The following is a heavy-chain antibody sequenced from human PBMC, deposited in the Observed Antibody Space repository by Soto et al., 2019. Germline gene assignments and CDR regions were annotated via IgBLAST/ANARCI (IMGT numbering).Heavy chain of an antibody. CDR1: GGSINIGGYY. V-gene: IGHV4-31*03. CDR2: IYYSGST. J-gene: IGHJ4*02. Sequence: QVQLQGSGPGLVKPSQTLSLTCTVSGGSINIGGYYWSWIRQHPGKGLEWIGYIYYSGSTFYNPSLKSRGTISFDTSKNQFSLNLNSVTAADTAVYYCARTAWHFFDYWYQGTLVTVSS. D-gene: IGHD3-3*02. CDR3: ARTAWHFFDY.